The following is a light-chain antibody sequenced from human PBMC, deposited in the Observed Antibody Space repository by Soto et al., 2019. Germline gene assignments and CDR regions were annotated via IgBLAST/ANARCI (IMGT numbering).Light chain of an antibody. J-gene: IGLJ2*01. V-gene: IGLV2-14*01. CDR1: SSDVGGYNY. CDR3: SSYTSSSTLGV. CDR2: DVS. Sequence: QSALTHPASVSGSPGQSITISCTGTSSDVGGYNYVSWYQQHPGKAPKLMIYDVSNRPSGVSNRFSGSKSGNTASLTISGLQAEDEADYYCSSYTSSSTLGVFGGGTKVTVL.